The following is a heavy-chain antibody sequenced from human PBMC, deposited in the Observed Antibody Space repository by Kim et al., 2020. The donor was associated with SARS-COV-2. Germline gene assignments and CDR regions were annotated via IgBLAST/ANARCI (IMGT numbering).Heavy chain of an antibody. CDR2: ISSSGSTI. Sequence: GGSLRLSCAASGFTFSSYEMNWVRQAPGKGLEWVSYISSSGSTIYYADSVKGRFTISRDNAKNSLYLQMNSLRAEDTAVYYCARRTTVVTLYYYYGMDVWGQGPTVTVSS. J-gene: IGHJ6*02. D-gene: IGHD4-17*01. CDR1: GFTFSSYE. V-gene: IGHV3-48*03. CDR3: ARRTTVVTLYYYYGMDV.